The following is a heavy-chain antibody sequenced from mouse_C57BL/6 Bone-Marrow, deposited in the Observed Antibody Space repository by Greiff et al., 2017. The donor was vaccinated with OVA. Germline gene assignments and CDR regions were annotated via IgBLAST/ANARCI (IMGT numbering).Heavy chain of an antibody. CDR1: GYSITSGYY. CDR2: ISYDGSN. J-gene: IGHJ2*01. Sequence: EVQLQQSGPGLVKPSQSLSLTCSVTGYSITSGYYWNWIRQFPGNKLEWMGYISYDGSNNYNPSLKNRISITRDTSKNQFFLKLNSVTTEDTATYYCARKRGYFDYWGQGTTLTVSS. V-gene: IGHV3-6*01. CDR3: ARKRGYFDY.